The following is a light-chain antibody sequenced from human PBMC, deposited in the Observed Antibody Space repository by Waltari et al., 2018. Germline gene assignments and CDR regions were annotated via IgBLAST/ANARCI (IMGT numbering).Light chain of an antibody. CDR3: QSYDSSYNYV. CDR1: SSNIGAGYD. Sequence: QSVLTQPPSVSGAPGQRVTISCTGSSSNIGAGYDVHWYQQLPGTAPKLLIYGNSKRPSGVPDRFSGSKSGTSASLAITGLQAEDEADYYCQSYDSSYNYVFGTGTKVTVL. V-gene: IGLV1-40*01. J-gene: IGLJ1*01. CDR2: GNS.